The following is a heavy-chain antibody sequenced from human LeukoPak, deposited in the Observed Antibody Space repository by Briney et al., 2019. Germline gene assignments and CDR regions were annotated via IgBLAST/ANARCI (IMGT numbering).Heavy chain of an antibody. CDR3: ARDKQPGDY. V-gene: IGHV4-59*01. J-gene: IGHJ4*02. CDR1: GDSISPYY. D-gene: IGHD1-1*01. Sequence: PSETLPLTCTVSGDSISPYYWGWIRQPPGKGLEWIGYIYYSGDTTYNPSLKSRATMSVDTSKNQFSLKLSSVTAADTAVYYCARDKQPGDYWGQGALVTVSS. CDR2: IYYSGDT.